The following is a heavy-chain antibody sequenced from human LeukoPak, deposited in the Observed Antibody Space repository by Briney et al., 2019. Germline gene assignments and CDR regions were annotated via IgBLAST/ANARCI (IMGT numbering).Heavy chain of an antibody. D-gene: IGHD6-13*01. V-gene: IGHV1-2*02. J-gene: IGHJ6*02. CDR2: INPNSGGA. CDR3: ARGGGLTAATHYYYGLDV. Sequence: ASVKVSCKGSGFTFTGYYIHWVRQAPGQGLERLGWINPNSGGANYAQDFQGRVTMTRDTSPGTAYMELSSLRSDDTAVYYCARGGGLTAATHYYYGLDVWGQGTTVTVSS. CDR1: GFTFTGYY.